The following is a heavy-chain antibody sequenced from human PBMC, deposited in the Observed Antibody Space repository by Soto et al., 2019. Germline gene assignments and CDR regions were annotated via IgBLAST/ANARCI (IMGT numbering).Heavy chain of an antibody. CDR3: AAYSSSWYLNYYGMDV. V-gene: IGHV1-69*05. CDR2: IIPIFGNT. D-gene: IGHD6-13*01. J-gene: IGHJ6*02. CDR1: GGTFSSYA. Sequence: SVKVSCKASGGTFSSYAISWVRQAPGQGLEWMGGIIPIFGNTNYAQKFQERVTITRDMSTSTAYMELSSLRSEDTAVYYCAAYSSSWYLNYYGMDVWGQGTTVTVSS.